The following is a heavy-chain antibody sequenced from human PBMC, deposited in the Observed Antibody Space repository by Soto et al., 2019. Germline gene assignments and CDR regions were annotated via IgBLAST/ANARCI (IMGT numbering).Heavy chain of an antibody. D-gene: IGHD3-10*01. V-gene: IGHV5-10-1*01. Sequence: GESLKISCKGSGYSFTSYWISWVRQMPGKGLEWMGRIDPSDSYTNYSPSFQGHVTISADKSISTAYLQWSSLKASDTAMYYCARLPGPPGFLGRYGMGVWGQGTTVTVSS. CDR3: ARLPGPPGFLGRYGMGV. CDR2: IDPSDSYT. J-gene: IGHJ6*02. CDR1: GYSFTSYW.